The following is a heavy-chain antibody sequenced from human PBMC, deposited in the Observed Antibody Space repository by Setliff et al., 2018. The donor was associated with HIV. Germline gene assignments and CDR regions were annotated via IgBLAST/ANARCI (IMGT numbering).Heavy chain of an antibody. J-gene: IGHJ4*02. Sequence: SETLSLTCAFSGNSIGSGYYWGWIRQPPGKGLEWIASIYYNGNIYYNPSLKSRVTITMDTSKNQFSLKLSSVTAADTAVYSCVRHLSEMAMVDHWGQGTLVTVSS. CDR1: GNSIGSGYY. CDR3: VRHLSEMAMVDH. V-gene: IGHV4-38-2*01. CDR2: IYYNGNI.